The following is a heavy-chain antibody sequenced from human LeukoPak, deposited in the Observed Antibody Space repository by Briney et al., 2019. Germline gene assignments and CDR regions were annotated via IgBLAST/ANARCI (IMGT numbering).Heavy chain of an antibody. CDR1: GYTFTGYY. D-gene: IGHD3-22*01. CDR2: INPNSGGT. Sequence: ASVNVSCKASGYTFTGYYMHWVRQAPGQGLEWMGWINPNSGGTNYAQKFQGRVTITRDTSISTAYMELSRLRSDDTAVYYCARDLARSSGYVWFDPWGQGTLVTVSS. CDR3: ARDLARSSGYVWFDP. J-gene: IGHJ5*02. V-gene: IGHV1-2*02.